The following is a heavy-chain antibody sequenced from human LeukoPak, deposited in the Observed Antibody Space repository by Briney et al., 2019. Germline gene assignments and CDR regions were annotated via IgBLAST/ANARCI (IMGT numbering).Heavy chain of an antibody. D-gene: IGHD3-9*01. CDR3: ARDLVTPAGYFVWLFDY. Sequence: GGSLRLSCAASGFTFSSYAMHWVRQAPDKGLEWVAVITYDGSNKYYADSVKGRFTISRDNSKNTLYLQMNSLRAEDTAVYYCARDLVTPAGYFVWLFDYWGQGTLVTVSS. V-gene: IGHV3-30*04. J-gene: IGHJ4*02. CDR1: GFTFSSYA. CDR2: ITYDGSNK.